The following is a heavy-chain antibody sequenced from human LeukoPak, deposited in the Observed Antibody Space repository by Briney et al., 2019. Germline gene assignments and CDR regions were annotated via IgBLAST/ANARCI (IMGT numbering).Heavy chain of an antibody. Sequence: GGSLRLSCAASGFTFSSYAMHWVRQAPGKGLELVAVISYDGSNKYYADSVKGRFTISRDNSKNTLYLQMNSLRAEDTAVYYCAREGVMGIWGQGTLVTVSS. V-gene: IGHV3-30*04. D-gene: IGHD6-13*01. J-gene: IGHJ4*02. CDR1: GFTFSSYA. CDR2: ISYDGSNK. CDR3: AREGVMGI.